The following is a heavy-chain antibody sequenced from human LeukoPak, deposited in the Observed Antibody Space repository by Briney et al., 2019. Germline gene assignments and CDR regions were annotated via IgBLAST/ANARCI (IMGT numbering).Heavy chain of an antibody. V-gene: IGHV3-48*01. CDR1: GFTISGYI. J-gene: IGHJ4*02. D-gene: IGHD6-19*01. CDR3: ARGQWLDY. CDR2: IGSTGNPI. Sequence: GGSLRLSCAASGFTISGYIMNWVRQAPGKGLEWVSFIGSTGNPIYYADSVKGRFTVSRDNAKNSLYLQMNSLRAEDTAVYYCARGQWLDYWGQGSLVTVPS.